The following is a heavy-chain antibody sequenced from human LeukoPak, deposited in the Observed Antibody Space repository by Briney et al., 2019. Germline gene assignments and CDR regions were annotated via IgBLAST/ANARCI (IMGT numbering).Heavy chain of an antibody. CDR1: GFTFSSYS. J-gene: IGHJ4*02. CDR3: ARDSVSYYDGGLDY. D-gene: IGHD3-22*01. V-gene: IGHV3-21*01. CDR2: ISSSSSYI. Sequence: PGGSLRLSCAASGFTFSSYSTNWVRQAPGKGLEWVSSISSSSSYIYYADSVKGRFTISRDNAKNSLYLQMNSLRAEDTAVYYCARDSVSYYDGGLDYWGQGTLVTVSS.